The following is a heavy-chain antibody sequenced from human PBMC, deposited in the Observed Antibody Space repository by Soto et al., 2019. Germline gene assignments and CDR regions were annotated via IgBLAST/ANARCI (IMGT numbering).Heavy chain of an antibody. Sequence: QEQLVQSGAEVKKPGSSVRVSCKASKGTFNRDAITWVRQVPGQGLEWMGGIIPMFGTADYAQKFQGRVTITADESTGTAYMELSSLRSEDTAVYYCAGRAAVSVTSLWFDPWGQGTLVTVSS. D-gene: IGHD6-19*01. CDR3: AGRAAVSVTSLWFDP. CDR1: KGTFNRDA. V-gene: IGHV1-69*01. J-gene: IGHJ5*02. CDR2: IIPMFGTA.